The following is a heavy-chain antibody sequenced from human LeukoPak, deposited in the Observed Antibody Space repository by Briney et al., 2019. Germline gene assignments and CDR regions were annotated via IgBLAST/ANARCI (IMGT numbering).Heavy chain of an antibody. J-gene: IGHJ4*02. Sequence: GGSLRLSCVASGFTFRSYWMHWVHQAPGKGLEWVSRINGDGRSTSYADFVRGRFTISRDNAKNTLYLQVNSLRAEDTAVYYCARDQLYCSGGYCYFDSWGQGTLVTVSS. CDR1: GFTFRSYW. D-gene: IGHD2-15*01. CDR3: ARDQLYCSGGYCYFDS. V-gene: IGHV3-74*01. CDR2: INGDGRST.